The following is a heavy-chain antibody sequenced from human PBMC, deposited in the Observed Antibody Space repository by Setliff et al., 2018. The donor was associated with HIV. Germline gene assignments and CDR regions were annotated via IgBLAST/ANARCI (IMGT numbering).Heavy chain of an antibody. D-gene: IGHD1-26*01. V-gene: IGHV3-30*04. CDR1: GFTFSSYS. J-gene: IGHJ4*02. CDR2: ISFDGGIK. CDR3: AKDWDPSVLPEGSFDY. Sequence: GGSLRLSCVVSGFTFSSYSMHWVRQAPGKGLEWVAVISFDGGIKNYADSVKGRFTVSRDNSKNTLYVEMNSLRVEDTAVYYCAKDWDPSVLPEGSFDYWGQGTLVTVSS.